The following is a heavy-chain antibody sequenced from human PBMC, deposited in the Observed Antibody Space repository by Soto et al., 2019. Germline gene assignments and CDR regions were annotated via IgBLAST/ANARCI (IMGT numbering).Heavy chain of an antibody. CDR2: ISYDGTNK. CDR3: AQVPRYTVTPPDDY. V-gene: IGHV3-30*18. J-gene: IGHJ4*02. CDR1: GFTFGSYG. D-gene: IGHD4-17*01. Sequence: QVQLVESGGGVVQPGRSLRLSCVASGFTFGSYGMHWVRQAPGKGLEWVAVISYDGTNKYYTDSMKGRFTISRDNSKNTLFLQMNSLRPEDTAVYYCAQVPRYTVTPPDDYWGQGTLVTVSS.